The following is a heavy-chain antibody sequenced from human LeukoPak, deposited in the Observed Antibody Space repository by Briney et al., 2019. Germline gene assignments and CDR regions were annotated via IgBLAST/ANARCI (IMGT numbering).Heavy chain of an antibody. J-gene: IGHJ4*02. D-gene: IGHD6-19*01. Sequence: SQTLSLTCTVSGGSISSGGYSWSWIRQHPGKGLGWIGYIYYSGSTYYNPSLKSRVTISVDTSKNQFSLKLSSVTAADTAVYYCARGLVGGWYDYWGQGTLVTVSS. CDR1: GGSISSGGYS. CDR3: ARGLVGGWYDY. V-gene: IGHV4-31*03. CDR2: IYYSGST.